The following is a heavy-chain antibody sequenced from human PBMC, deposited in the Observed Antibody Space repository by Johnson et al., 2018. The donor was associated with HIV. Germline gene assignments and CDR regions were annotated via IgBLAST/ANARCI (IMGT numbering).Heavy chain of an antibody. D-gene: IGHD2-15*01. Sequence: VQLVESGGGLVQPGRSLRLSCVASGFTFEDYAMYWVRQAPGKGLEWVSGISWNSDGGTYYADSVKGRLTISRDNSKNTLYLQMNSLRADDTAVYYCAREGIWYCSGGSCYGAFDIWGQGTMVTVSS. V-gene: IGHV3-9*01. CDR2: ISWNSDGGT. J-gene: IGHJ3*02. CDR1: GFTFEDYA. CDR3: AREGIWYCSGGSCYGAFDI.